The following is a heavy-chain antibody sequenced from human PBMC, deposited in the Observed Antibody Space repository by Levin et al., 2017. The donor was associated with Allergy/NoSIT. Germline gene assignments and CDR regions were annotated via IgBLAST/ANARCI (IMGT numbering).Heavy chain of an antibody. CDR1: GYTFTSYY. J-gene: IGHJ3*02. CDR2: INPSGGST. Sequence: GESLKISCKASGYTFTSYYMHWVRQAPGQGLEWMGIINPSGGSTSYAQKFQGRVTMTRDTSTSTVYMELSSLRSEDTAVYYCARDLGSGGSAFDSWGQGTMVTVSS. D-gene: IGHD3-10*01. V-gene: IGHV1-46*01. CDR3: ARDLGSGGSAFDS.